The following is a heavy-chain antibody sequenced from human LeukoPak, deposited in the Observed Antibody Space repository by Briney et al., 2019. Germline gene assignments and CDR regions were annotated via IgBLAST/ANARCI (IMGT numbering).Heavy chain of an antibody. CDR3: AKDRDSLDY. J-gene: IGHJ4*02. D-gene: IGHD3-22*01. CDR2: ISYDGSNK. V-gene: IGHV3-30*18. Sequence: GRSLRLSCAASGFTFSSYGMHWVRQAPGKGLEWVAVISYDGSNKYYADSVKGRFTISRDNSKNTLYLQMNSLRAEDTAVYYCAKDRDSLDYWGQGTLVTVSS. CDR1: GFTFSSYG.